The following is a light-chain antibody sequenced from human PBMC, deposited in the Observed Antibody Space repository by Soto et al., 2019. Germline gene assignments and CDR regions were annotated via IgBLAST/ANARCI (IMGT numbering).Light chain of an antibody. V-gene: IGKV1-5*03. CDR3: QQYDSYPWT. CDR2: KAS. CDR1: QTISSW. J-gene: IGKJ1*01. Sequence: IQRTQAPSTLSASVLYRVRITCLASQTISSWLAWYQQKPGKAPKLLIFKASSLQTGVPSKFSGSGSGTEFTLTISSLQPDDFATYYCQQYDSYPWTFGQGTKVDIK.